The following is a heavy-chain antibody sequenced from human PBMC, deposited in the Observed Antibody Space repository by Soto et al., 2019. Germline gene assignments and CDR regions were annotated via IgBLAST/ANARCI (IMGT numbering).Heavy chain of an antibody. V-gene: IGHV3-72*01. CDR3: ARLYGASSNFYYYYGMDV. Sequence: PXGSLSLSYAASGFTFSDQYMDWVRQAPGKGLEWVGRTRNKANSYTTEYAASVKGRFTISRDDSKNSLYLQMNSLKTEDTAVYYCARLYGASSNFYYYYGMDVCGQRTTVTVPS. D-gene: IGHD4-17*01. CDR2: TRNKANSYTT. CDR1: GFTFSDQY. J-gene: IGHJ6*02.